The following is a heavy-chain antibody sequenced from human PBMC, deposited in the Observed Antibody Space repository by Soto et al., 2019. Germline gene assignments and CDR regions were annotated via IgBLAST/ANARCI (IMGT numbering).Heavy chain of an antibody. CDR3: ARTTAVPNTLRSRYFFDY. V-gene: IGHV4-61*01. Sequence: SETLSLTCSVSGGSVSDKTYYWSWIRQPPGKRLEWIGYVYYSGTTNYNPSLKSRVAISVDLSKNRFSLRLSSVTTADTALYYCARTTAVPNTLRSRYFFDYWGQGTLVTVSS. J-gene: IGHJ4*02. CDR1: GGSVSDKTYY. D-gene: IGHD4-17*01. CDR2: VYYSGTT.